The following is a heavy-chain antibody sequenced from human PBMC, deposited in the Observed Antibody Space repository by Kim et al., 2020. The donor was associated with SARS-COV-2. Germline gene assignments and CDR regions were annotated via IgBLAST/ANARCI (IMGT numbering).Heavy chain of an antibody. CDR3: ARTTLYYDCSGYLYFDY. D-gene: IGHD3-22*01. CDR1: GGSISSYY. V-gene: IGHV4-59*01. J-gene: IGHJ4*01. Sequence: SETLSLTCTVSGGSISSYYCCWIRQPPGKGLERIGYIYYSGSTNYNPSLNSRVTISVDTSKNQFPLKLSSVSAAATAAAYCARTTLYYDCSGYLYFDYWG. CDR2: IYYSGST.